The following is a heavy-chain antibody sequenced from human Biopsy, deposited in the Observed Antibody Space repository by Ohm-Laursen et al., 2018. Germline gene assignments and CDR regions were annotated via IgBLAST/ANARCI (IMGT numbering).Heavy chain of an antibody. V-gene: IGHV3-11*01. J-gene: IGHJ6*02. CDR1: GFPFSDYY. D-gene: IGHD4-23*01. Sequence: GSLRLSCTASGFPFSDYYLRGILQAPGKGLDWVSYISEGGTTIYYADSVRGRFTISRDNAKKSLNLQMNSRRAEDAAVYYCARDTRWSPYGMDVWGQGTTVTVSS. CDR3: ARDTRWSPYGMDV. CDR2: ISEGGTTI.